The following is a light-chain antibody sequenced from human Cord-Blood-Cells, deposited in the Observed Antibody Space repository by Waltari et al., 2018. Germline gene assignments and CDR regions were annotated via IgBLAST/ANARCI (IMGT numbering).Light chain of an antibody. Sequence: EIVMTQSPATLSVSPGERATLSCRASQSVSSNLAWYQQKPGQAPRLLNYGASTRATGIPARFSGSGSGTEFTLTISSLQSEDFAVYYCQRYNNWPPLTFGGGTKVEIK. J-gene: IGKJ4*01. V-gene: IGKV3-15*01. CDR1: QSVSSN. CDR2: GAS. CDR3: QRYNNWPPLT.